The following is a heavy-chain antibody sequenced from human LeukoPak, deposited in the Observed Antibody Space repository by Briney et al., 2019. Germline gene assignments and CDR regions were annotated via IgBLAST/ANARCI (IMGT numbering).Heavy chain of an antibody. Sequence: VASVTVSCTASGYTFTSYGISWVRQAPGQGLEWMGWISAYNGNTNYAQKLQGRVTMTTDTSTGTAYMELRSLRSDDTAVYYCARDQLLSRRYYYYYYGMDVWGQGTTVTVSS. V-gene: IGHV1-18*01. CDR2: ISAYNGNT. CDR1: GYTFTSYG. J-gene: IGHJ6*02. CDR3: ARDQLLSRRYYYYYYGMDV. D-gene: IGHD2-2*01.